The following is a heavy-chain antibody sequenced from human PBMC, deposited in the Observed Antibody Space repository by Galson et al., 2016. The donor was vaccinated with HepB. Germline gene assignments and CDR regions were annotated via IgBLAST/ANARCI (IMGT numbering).Heavy chain of an antibody. CDR2: IYYTGST. CDR3: SRRNIITAGGAVDY. Sequence: EPLSLTCTVSDGSITSSSYYWGWIRQPPGKGLEWIGSIYYTGSTYYNPSLKSRVTTSVDTSKNQFSLKLSSVTVTDTAVYYCSRRNIITAGGAVDYWAQGTLVTVSS. V-gene: IGHV4-39*01. D-gene: IGHD6-13*01. J-gene: IGHJ4*02. CDR1: DGSITSSSYY.